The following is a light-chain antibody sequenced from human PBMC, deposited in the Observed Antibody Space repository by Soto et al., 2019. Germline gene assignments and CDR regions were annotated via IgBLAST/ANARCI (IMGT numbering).Light chain of an antibody. CDR2: DVS. CDR3: FSFAGSQPFV. CDR1: SSDVGGYNY. J-gene: IGLJ1*01. Sequence: QSALTRPRSVSGSPGQSVTISCTGTSSDVGGYNYVSWCQHYPDKAPKLIISDVSKRPSGVPDRFSGSKSGDTASLTISGLQAEDEADYFCFSFAGSQPFVFGSGTKLTVL. V-gene: IGLV2-11*01.